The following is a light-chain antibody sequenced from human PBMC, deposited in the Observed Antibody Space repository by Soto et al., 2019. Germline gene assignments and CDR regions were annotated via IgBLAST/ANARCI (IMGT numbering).Light chain of an antibody. V-gene: IGKV1-5*01. Sequence: DIQMTQSPSFLSASVGDRVTIPCRASQSISSWLAWYQQKPGKAPKLLIYDASSLESGVPSRFSGSGSGTEFTLTISSLQPDDFATYYCQQYNSYSRTFGQGTKVDI. CDR3: QQYNSYSRT. J-gene: IGKJ1*01. CDR1: QSISSW. CDR2: DAS.